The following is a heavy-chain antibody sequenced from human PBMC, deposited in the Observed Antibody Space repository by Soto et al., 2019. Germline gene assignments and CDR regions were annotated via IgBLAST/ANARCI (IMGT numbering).Heavy chain of an antibody. D-gene: IGHD3-22*01. Sequence: PSETLSLTCTVSGGSISSGGYYWSWIRQHSGKGLEWIGYIYYSGSTYYNPSLKSRITISVDTSKNQFSLRLTSVTAADTAVYYCARVQIDSTYYYNGMDVWGQGTTVTVSS. CDR2: IYYSGST. CDR3: ARVQIDSTYYYNGMDV. J-gene: IGHJ6*02. CDR1: GGSISSGGYY. V-gene: IGHV4-31*03.